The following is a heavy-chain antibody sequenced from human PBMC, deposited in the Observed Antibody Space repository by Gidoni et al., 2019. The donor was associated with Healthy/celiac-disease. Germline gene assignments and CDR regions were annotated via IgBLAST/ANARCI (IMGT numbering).Heavy chain of an antibody. D-gene: IGHD3-22*01. V-gene: IGHV4-34*01. CDR1: GGSFSGYY. CDR3: ARDRVAYYYDSSGYYRAYYFDY. Sequence: HVQLQPWGAGLLTPSETLSLTCAVYGGSFSGYYWRWIRQPPGKGLEWIGEINNSGSTDYTPSLKSRGTISVDTSKNQFSLKLGPVTAADTAVYYCARDRVAYYYDSSGYYRAYYFDYWGQGTLVTVSS. J-gene: IGHJ4*02. CDR2: INNSGST.